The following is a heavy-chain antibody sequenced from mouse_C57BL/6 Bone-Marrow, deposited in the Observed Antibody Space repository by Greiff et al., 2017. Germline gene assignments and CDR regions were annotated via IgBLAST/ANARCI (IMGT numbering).Heavy chain of an antibody. CDR2: INPSSGYT. J-gene: IGHJ2*01. D-gene: IGHD3-3*01. V-gene: IGHV1-7*01. Sequence: QVQLQQSGAELAKPGASVKLSCKASGYTFTDSWMHWVNQRPGQGLEWIGYINPSSGYTKYNQKFKDKATLTAAKSSSTAYMQLSSLTYEDSAVYYCARRAANGYYYFDYWGQGTTLTVSS. CDR3: ARRAANGYYYFDY. CDR1: GYTFTDSW.